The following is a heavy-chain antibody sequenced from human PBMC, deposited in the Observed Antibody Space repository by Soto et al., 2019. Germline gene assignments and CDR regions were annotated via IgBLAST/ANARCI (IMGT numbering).Heavy chain of an antibody. CDR1: GGSVRSGSRY. J-gene: IGHJ4*02. Sequence: PSATLSLSCTVSGGSVRSGSRYWSWIRQPPGKGLEWIGYIYYSGSTNYNPSLKSRVTISVDTSKNQFSLKLSAVTAADTAVYYCARSRPAFDYWGQGTLVTVS. CDR3: ARSRPAFDY. CDR2: IYYSGST. D-gene: IGHD6-6*01. V-gene: IGHV4-61*01.